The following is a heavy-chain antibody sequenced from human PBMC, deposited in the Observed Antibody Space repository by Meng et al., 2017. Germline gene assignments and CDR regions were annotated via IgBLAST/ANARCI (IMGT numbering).Heavy chain of an antibody. D-gene: IGHD5-12*01. V-gene: IGHV1-2*06. CDR2: INPNSGGT. J-gene: IGHJ4*02. Sequence: QGQLVQSGAEVKKPGASGKVSCKASGYTFTGYYMHWVRQAPGQGLEWMGRINPNSGGTNYAQKFQGRVTMTRDTSISTAYMELSRLRSDDTAVYYRARSIVATMVFDYWGQGTLVTVSS. CDR1: GYTFTGYY. CDR3: ARSIVATMVFDY.